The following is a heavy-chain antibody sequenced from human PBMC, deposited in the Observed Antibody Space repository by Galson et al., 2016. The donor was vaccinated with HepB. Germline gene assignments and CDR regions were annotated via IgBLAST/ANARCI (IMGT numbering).Heavy chain of an antibody. J-gene: IGHJ4*02. Sequence: SLRLSCAASGFTFSSYSMNWVRQAPGKGLEWASYISSSSSTIYYADSVKGRFTISRDNAKNSLYPQMNSLRDEDTAVYYCARERRVGAPDYWGQGTLVTVSS. CDR3: ARERRVGAPDY. D-gene: IGHD1-26*01. CDR1: GFTFSSYS. CDR2: ISSSSSTI. V-gene: IGHV3-48*02.